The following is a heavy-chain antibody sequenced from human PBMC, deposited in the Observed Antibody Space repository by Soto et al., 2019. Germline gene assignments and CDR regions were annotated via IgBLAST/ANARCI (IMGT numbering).Heavy chain of an antibody. V-gene: IGHV3-30*18. Sequence: GGSLRLSCAASGFTFSSYGMHWVRQAPGKGLEWVAVISYDGSNKYYADSVKGRFTISRDNSKNTLYLQMNSLRAEDTAVYYCAKSLGYYYMDVWGKGTTVTVSS. D-gene: IGHD3-16*01. J-gene: IGHJ6*03. CDR3: AKSLGYYYMDV. CDR1: GFTFSSYG. CDR2: ISYDGSNK.